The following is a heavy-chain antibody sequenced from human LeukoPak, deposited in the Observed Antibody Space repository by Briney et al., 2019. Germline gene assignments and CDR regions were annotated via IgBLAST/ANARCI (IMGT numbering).Heavy chain of an antibody. V-gene: IGHV3-23*01. Sequence: PGGSLRLSCAASGFTFSSYAMSWVRQAPGKGLEWVSAISGSGGSTYYADSVKGRSTISRDNSKNTLYLQMNSLRAEDTAVYFCAHADYDILTDLFDYWGQGTLVTVSS. J-gene: IGHJ4*02. CDR1: GFTFSSYA. CDR3: AHADYDILTDLFDY. D-gene: IGHD3-9*01. CDR2: ISGSGGST.